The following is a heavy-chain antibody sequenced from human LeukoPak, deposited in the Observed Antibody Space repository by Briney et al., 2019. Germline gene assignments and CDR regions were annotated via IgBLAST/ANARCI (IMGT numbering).Heavy chain of an antibody. CDR3: ARGTGATRFDY. CDR2: ISSSSSYI. V-gene: IGHV3-21*01. D-gene: IGHD1-26*01. Sequence: GGSLRLSCAASGFTFSTYTMNWVRQAPGKGLEWVSFISSSSSYIYYADSVKGRFTISRDNAKNSLYLQMNSLRAEDTAVYYCARGTGATRFDYWGQGTLVTVSS. CDR1: GFTFSTYT. J-gene: IGHJ4*02.